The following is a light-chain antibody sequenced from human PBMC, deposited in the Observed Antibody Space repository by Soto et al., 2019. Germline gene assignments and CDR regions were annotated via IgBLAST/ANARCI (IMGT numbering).Light chain of an antibody. CDR3: SSYTSSNTVI. J-gene: IGLJ2*01. V-gene: IGLV2-14*02. CDR2: EVS. CDR1: SSDVGSYNL. Sequence: QSVLTQPASVSGSPGQSITISCTGTSSDVGSYNLVSWYQQHPGKAPKLMIYEVSKRPSGVSNRFSGSKSGTTASLTISGLQTDDEADYYCSSYTSSNTVIFGGGTKVTVL.